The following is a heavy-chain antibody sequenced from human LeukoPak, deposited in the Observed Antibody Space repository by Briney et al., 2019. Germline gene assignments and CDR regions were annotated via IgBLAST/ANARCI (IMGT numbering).Heavy chain of an antibody. V-gene: IGHV3-48*01. D-gene: IGHD5-18*01. CDR2: ISSSSSTI. J-gene: IGHJ4*02. CDR3: ARARNSYGLDY. CDR1: GFTFSNYS. Sequence: GGSLRLSCAASGFTFSNYSMNWVRQAPGKGLEWVSYISSSSSTIYYADSVKGRFTISRDNAKNSLYLQMNSLRAEDTAVYYCARARNSYGLDYWGQGTLVTVSS.